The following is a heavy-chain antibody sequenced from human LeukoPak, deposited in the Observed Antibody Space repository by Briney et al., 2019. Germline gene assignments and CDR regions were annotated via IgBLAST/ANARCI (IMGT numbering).Heavy chain of an antibody. Sequence: PSXTLSLTCTVSGGSISSGSYYWSWIRQPAGKGLEWIVRIYTSGSTNYNPSLKSRVTISVDTSKNQFSLKLSSVTAADTAVYYCARAYSGSYYVGYYYYYMDVWGKGTTVTVSS. J-gene: IGHJ6*03. CDR2: IYTSGST. V-gene: IGHV4-61*02. CDR1: GGSISSGSYY. CDR3: ARAYSGSYYVGYYYYYMDV. D-gene: IGHD1-26*01.